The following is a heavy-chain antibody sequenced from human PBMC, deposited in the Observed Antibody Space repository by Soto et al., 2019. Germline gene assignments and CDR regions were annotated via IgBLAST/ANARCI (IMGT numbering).Heavy chain of an antibody. J-gene: IGHJ4*02. Sequence: EVQLLESGGGLVQPGGSLRLSCAACGFTFCTNALNWVRQAPGKGLEWVSGISGSGATTYYADSVKGRFTISRDNSKNTVYLQMSSLGAEDTALYYCAKAQALYGLADYWGQGTQVTVSS. V-gene: IGHV3-23*01. D-gene: IGHD2-8*01. CDR3: AKAQALYGLADY. CDR1: GFTFCTNA. CDR2: ISGSGATT.